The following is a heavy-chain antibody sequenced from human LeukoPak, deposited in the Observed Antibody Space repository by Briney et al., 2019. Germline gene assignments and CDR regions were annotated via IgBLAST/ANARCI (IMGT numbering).Heavy chain of an antibody. CDR1: GFTFSSYG. J-gene: IGHJ4*02. CDR2: IWYDGSNK. V-gene: IGHV3-33*01. D-gene: IGHD3-10*01. CDR3: ARDYYGSGSYYRFDY. Sequence: GGSLRLSCAASGFTFSSYGMHWVRQAPGKGLEWVAVIWYDGSNKYYADSVKGRFTISRENSKNTLYLQMNSLRAEDAAVYYCARDYYGSGSYYRFDYWGQGTLVTVSS.